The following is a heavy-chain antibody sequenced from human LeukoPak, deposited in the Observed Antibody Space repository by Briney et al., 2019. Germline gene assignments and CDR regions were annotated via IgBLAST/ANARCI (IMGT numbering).Heavy chain of an antibody. CDR1: GYTFTSYY. CDR2: INPSGGST. D-gene: IGHD1-26*01. CDR3: ARDLHGEPMEGWYFDL. J-gene: IGHJ2*01. Sequence: ASVKVSCKASGYTFTSYYMHWVRQAPGQGLEWMGIINPSGGSTSYAQRFQGRVTMTRDTSTSTVYMELSSLRSEDTAVYYCARDLHGEPMEGWYFDLWGRGTLVTVSS. V-gene: IGHV1-46*01.